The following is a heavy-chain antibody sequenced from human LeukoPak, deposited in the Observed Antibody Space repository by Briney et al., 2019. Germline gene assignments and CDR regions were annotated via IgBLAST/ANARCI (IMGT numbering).Heavy chain of an antibody. CDR1: GGSISSSSYY. Sequence: PSETLSLTCTVSGGSISSSSYYWGWIRQPPGKGLEWTGSIYYSGSTYYNPSLKSRVTISVDTSKDQFSLKLSSVTAADTAVYYCARHGSRRVTGAFDIWGQGTMVTVSS. CDR3: ARHGSRRVTGAFDI. J-gene: IGHJ3*02. CDR2: IYYSGST. D-gene: IGHD7-27*01. V-gene: IGHV4-39*01.